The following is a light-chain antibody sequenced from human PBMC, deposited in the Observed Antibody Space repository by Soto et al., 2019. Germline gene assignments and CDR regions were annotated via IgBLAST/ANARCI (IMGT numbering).Light chain of an antibody. V-gene: IGLV1-44*01. CDR2: RNN. CDR1: SSNIGSNP. CDR3: ATWEDTLFGPV. J-gene: IGLJ3*02. Sequence: QSVLTQPPPESGTPGQSVSISCSGSSSNIGSNPVQWYQQLPGTAPKLVIYRNNQRPSGVPDRFSGSKSGTSASLAISGLQSEDEAVYHCATWEDTLFGPVFGGGTKLTVL.